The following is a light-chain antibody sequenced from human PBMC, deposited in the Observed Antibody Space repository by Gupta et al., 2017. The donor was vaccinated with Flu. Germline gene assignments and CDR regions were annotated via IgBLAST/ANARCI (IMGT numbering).Light chain of an antibody. V-gene: IGLV2-14*01. CDR3: CSWTTRSTYV. J-gene: IGLJ1*01. CDR1: SSDVGAYNF. CDR2: EVS. Sequence: QSALTQPASVSGSPGPSIPISCTGTSSDVGAYNFVSWYQQHPGKAPNLMIYEVSNRPSGVSNRFSASKSGDTASLTISGLQAEDEADYYCCSWTTRSTYVFGTGTKVIVL.